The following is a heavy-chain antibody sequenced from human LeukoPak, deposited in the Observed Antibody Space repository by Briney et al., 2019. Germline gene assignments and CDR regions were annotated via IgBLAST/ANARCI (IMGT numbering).Heavy chain of an antibody. CDR1: GYTFTNYD. CDR3: ARDYGFWSGYYGNYDY. V-gene: IGHV1-8*01. CDR2: MSPRSGNT. D-gene: IGHD3-3*01. Sequence: ASVKVSCKASGYTFTNYDINWVRQATGQGLEWMGWMSPRSGNTGYAQKFQGRVTMTRSTSISTAYMELSSLRSEDTAVYYCARDYGFWSGYYGNYDYWGQGTLVTVSS. J-gene: IGHJ4*02.